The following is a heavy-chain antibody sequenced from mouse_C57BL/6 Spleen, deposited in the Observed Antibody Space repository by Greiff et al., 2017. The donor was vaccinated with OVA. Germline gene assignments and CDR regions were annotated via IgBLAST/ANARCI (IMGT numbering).Heavy chain of an antibody. Sequence: EVKLQESGPGLVKPSQSLSLTCSVTGYSITSGYYWNWIRQFPGNKLEWMGYISYDGSNNYNPSLKNRISITRDTSKNQFFLKLNSVTTEDTATYYCARITTVGAFDYWGQGTTLTVSS. CDR3: ARITTVGAFDY. D-gene: IGHD1-1*01. J-gene: IGHJ2*01. CDR1: GYSITSGYY. V-gene: IGHV3-6*01. CDR2: ISYDGSN.